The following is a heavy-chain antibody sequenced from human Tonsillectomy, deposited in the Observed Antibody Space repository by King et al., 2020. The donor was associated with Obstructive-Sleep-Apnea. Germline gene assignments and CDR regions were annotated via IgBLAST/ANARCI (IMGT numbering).Heavy chain of an antibody. CDR1: GVNFSSYA. CDR2: LSGRWGST. J-gene: IGHJ6*02. Sequence: VQLVESGGGLVQPGGSLRLSCAASGVNFSSYALSCDRQSPGKGLEGGSALSGRWGSTFDADSVKGRFTIARDNSKNTLYLQMNSLRAEDTAVYYCAKVATYDILTGDYYYGMDVWGQGTTVTVSS. CDR3: AKVATYDILTGDYYYGMDV. D-gene: IGHD3-9*01. V-gene: IGHV3-23*04.